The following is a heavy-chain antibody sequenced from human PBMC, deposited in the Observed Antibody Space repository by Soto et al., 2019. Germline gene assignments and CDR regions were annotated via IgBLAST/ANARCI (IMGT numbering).Heavy chain of an antibody. CDR1: GFSISSNY. J-gene: IGHJ6*03. D-gene: IGHD3-10*01. V-gene: IGHV3-53*01. Sequence: GGFLRLSCAASGFSISSNYMNWVRQSPGKGLEWFSAIYSGGSTHYTDSVKGRFTISRDNSKNTLYLQMNSLRAEDTAVYYAISSYYGSGSDPQGTSGVYYYYYMDVWGKGTTVTVSS. CDR2: IYSGGST. CDR3: ISSYYGSGSDPQGTSGVYYYYYMDV.